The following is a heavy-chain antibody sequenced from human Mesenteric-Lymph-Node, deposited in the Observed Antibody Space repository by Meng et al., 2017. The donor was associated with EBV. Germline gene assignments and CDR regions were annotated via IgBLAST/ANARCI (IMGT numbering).Heavy chain of an antibody. J-gene: IGHJ5*02. D-gene: IGHD1-1*01. CDR3: AGTVQLERHWFDP. CDR2: IYYSGST. CDR1: GGSISSSSYY. V-gene: IGHV4-39*07. Sequence: QLQLPESGPGLVKPSETLSLTCTVSGGSISSSSYYWGWIRQPPGKGLEWIGNIYYSGSTYYNPSLKSRVTISVDTSKNQFSLKLSSVTAADTAVYYCAGTVQLERHWFDPWGQGTLVTASS.